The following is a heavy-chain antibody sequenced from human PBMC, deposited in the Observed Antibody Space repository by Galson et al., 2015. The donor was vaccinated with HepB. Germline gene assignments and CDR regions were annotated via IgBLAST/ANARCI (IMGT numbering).Heavy chain of an antibody. CDR2: IKAGNGNT. V-gene: IGHV1-3*01. CDR3: ARELYDFWSGYSLDY. D-gene: IGHD3/OR15-3a*01. J-gene: IGHJ4*02. Sequence: SVKVSCKASGYTLSSYAINWVRQAPGQGLEWMGWIKAGNGNTKYSQKFQGRVTITRDTSASTAYMELSSLRSEDTAVYYCARELYDFWSGYSLDYWGQGSLVTVSS. CDR1: GYTLSSYA.